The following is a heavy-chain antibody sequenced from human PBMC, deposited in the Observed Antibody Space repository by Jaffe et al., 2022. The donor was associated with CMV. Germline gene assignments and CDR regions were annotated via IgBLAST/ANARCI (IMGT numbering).Heavy chain of an antibody. J-gene: IGHJ5*02. V-gene: IGHV3-49*04. CDR1: GFTFGDYA. D-gene: IGHD2-21*01. Sequence: EVQLVESGGGLVQPGRSLRLSCTASGFTFGDYAMSWVRQAPGKGLEWVGFIRSKAYGGTTEYAASVKGRFTISRDDSKSIAYLQMNSLKTEDTAVYYCTRAHIVVNWFDPWGQGTLVTVSS. CDR3: TRAHIVVNWFDP. CDR2: IRSKAYGGTT.